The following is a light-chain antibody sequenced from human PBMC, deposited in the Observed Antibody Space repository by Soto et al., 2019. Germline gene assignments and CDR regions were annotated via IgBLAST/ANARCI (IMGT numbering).Light chain of an antibody. Sequence: QSVLTQPPSVSGAPGQRVTISCTGSSSNIGAGYDVHWYQQLPGTAPKLLIYGNTNRPSGVPDRFSGSRSGTSASLAITGLQAEDDGDYYFQSYDSSLSGSSVFGTGTKLTVL. CDR2: GNT. J-gene: IGLJ1*01. V-gene: IGLV1-40*01. CDR1: SSNIGAGYD. CDR3: QSYDSSLSGSSV.